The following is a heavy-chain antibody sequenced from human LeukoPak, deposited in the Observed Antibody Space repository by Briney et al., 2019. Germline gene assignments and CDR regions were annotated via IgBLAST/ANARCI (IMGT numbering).Heavy chain of an antibody. D-gene: IGHD1-26*01. J-gene: IGHJ4*02. Sequence: EASVKVSCKASGGTFSSYAISWVRQAPGQGLEWMGGIIPIFGTANYAQKFQGRVTITADESTSTAYMELSSLRSEDTAVYYCAREARAVGATDYWGQGTLVTVSS. CDR3: AREARAVGATDY. CDR1: GGTFSSYA. V-gene: IGHV1-69*01. CDR2: IIPIFGTA.